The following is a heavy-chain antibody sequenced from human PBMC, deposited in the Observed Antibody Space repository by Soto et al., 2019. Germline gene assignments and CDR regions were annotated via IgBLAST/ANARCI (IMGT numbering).Heavy chain of an antibody. D-gene: IGHD6-13*01. J-gene: IGHJ1*01. CDR2: IIPIFGTA. CDR1: GGTFSSYA. Sequence: QVQLVQSGAEVKKPGSSVKVSCKAAGGTFSSYAISWVRKAPGQGHEWMGGIIPIFGTANYAQKFQGRVTITADESTSTAYMELSSLRSEETVVDYCARLNIRPSAGAAAGTGYFQYWVQGTIVTVSS. CDR3: ARLNIRPSAGAAAGTGYFQY. V-gene: IGHV1-69*01.